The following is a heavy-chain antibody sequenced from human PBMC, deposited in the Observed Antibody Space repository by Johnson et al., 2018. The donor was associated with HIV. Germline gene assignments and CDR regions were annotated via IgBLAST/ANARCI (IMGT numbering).Heavy chain of an antibody. CDR2: ISSNGGST. V-gene: IGHV3-20*04. CDR1: GFTFDDYG. D-gene: IGHD5-12*01. J-gene: IGHJ3*02. CDR3: AREDSGYVPDAFDI. Sequence: VQLVESGGGVVRPGGSLRLSCAASGFTFDDYGMSWVRQAPGKGLEYVSAISSNGGSTYYANSVKGRFTISRDNAKNSLYLQMNSLRAEDTALYYCAREDSGYVPDAFDIWGQGTMVTVSS.